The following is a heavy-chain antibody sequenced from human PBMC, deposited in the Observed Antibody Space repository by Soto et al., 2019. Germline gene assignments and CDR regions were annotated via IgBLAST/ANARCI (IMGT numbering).Heavy chain of an antibody. Sequence: PSQTLSLTCAISGDGVSSNSATWNWIRQSPSRGLEWLGRTYYRSKWYNDYAQSVKSRITINPGTSNNQFSLQLNSVTPEDTAVYYCASERVQQVHYFDDWGQGALVTVSS. V-gene: IGHV6-1*01. CDR3: ASERVQQVHYFDD. CDR2: TYYRSKWYN. CDR1: GDGVSSNSAT. D-gene: IGHD6-13*01. J-gene: IGHJ4*02.